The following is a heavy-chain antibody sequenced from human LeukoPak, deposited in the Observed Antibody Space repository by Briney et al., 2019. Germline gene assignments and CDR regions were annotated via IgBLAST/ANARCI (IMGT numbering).Heavy chain of an antibody. Sequence: GGSLRLSCAASGFTFSSYSMNWVRQAPGKGLEGVSSISSSSSYIYYADSVKGRFTISRDNAKNSLYLQMNSLRAEDTAVYYCAREGYDSSTTFDYWGQGTLVTVSP. CDR2: ISSSSSYI. J-gene: IGHJ4*02. CDR3: AREGYDSSTTFDY. CDR1: GFTFSSYS. V-gene: IGHV3-21*01. D-gene: IGHD3-22*01.